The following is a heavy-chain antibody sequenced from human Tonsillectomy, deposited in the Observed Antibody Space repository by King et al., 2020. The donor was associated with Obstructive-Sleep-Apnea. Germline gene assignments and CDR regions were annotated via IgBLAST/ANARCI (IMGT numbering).Heavy chain of an antibody. Sequence: VQLVESGGGLVQPGGSLRLSCAASGFTFSSYWMSWVRQAPGKGREWVANIKQDGSEEYYVDSVKGRVTISRDNAKNALYLQMNSLRAEDTAVYYCARDLYYYYGMDVWGQGTTVTVSS. CDR1: GFTFSSYW. CDR3: ARDLYYYYGMDV. J-gene: IGHJ6*02. CDR2: IKQDGSEE. V-gene: IGHV3-7*03.